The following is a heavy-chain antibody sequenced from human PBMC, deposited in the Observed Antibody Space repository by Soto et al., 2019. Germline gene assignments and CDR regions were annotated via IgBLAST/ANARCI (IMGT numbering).Heavy chain of an antibody. D-gene: IGHD2-15*01. V-gene: IGHV4-38-2*01. CDR1: GYSINSDYY. CDR2: VYRTAIP. J-gene: IGHJ5*02. CDR3: VRRGRLRERSFDP. Sequence: SETLSLTCHVSGYSINSDYYWAWIRQPPGKGLKWIGSVYRTAIPLYNPPLKSRVSISVDMSKNQFSLNLTSVTAADTAVYYCVRRGRLRERSFDPWGQGTRVTVSS.